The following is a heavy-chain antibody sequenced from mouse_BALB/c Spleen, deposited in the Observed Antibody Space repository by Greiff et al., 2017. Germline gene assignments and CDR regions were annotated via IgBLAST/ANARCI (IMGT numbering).Heavy chain of an antibody. D-gene: IGHD1-1*01. V-gene: IGHV1-14*01. CDR3: ATYYCDSNSWFAY. J-gene: IGHJ3*01. CDR1: GYTFTSYV. CDR2: INPYNDGT. Sequence: EVQLQQSGPELVKPGASVKMSCTASGYTFTSYVMHWVKQKPGQGLEWIGNINPYNDGTKYNEQFKGKATLTSDKSSSTAYMVLSSLTSEDAAVYYCATYYCDSNSWFAYWGQGTLVTVSA.